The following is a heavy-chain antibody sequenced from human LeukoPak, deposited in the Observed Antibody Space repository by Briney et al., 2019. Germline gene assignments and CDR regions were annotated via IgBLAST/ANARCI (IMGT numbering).Heavy chain of an antibody. D-gene: IGHD3-10*01. V-gene: IGHV3-30*18. CDR2: ISYDGSNK. CDR1: GFTFSSYG. Sequence: GGSLRLSCAASGFTFSSYGMHWVRQAPGKGLEWVAVISYDGSNKYYADSVKGRFAISRDNSKNTLYLQMNSLRAEDTAVYYCAKAADSTMVRGVELDYWGQGTLVTVSS. J-gene: IGHJ4*02. CDR3: AKAADSTMVRGVELDY.